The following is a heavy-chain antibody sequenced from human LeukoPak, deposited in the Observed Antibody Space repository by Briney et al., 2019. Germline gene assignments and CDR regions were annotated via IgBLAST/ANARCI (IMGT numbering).Heavy chain of an antibody. V-gene: IGHV3-23*01. D-gene: IGHD3-22*01. J-gene: IGHJ3*02. CDR3: AKDPPRSRAIVDAFDI. Sequence: GGSLRLSCAASGFTFSSYAMNWVRQAPGKGLEWVSTISNSGGGTDYADSVKGRFTISRDNSKNTLYLQMNSLRGEDTAVYYCAKDPPRSRAIVDAFDIWGQGTMVTVSS. CDR2: ISNSGGGT. CDR1: GFTFSSYA.